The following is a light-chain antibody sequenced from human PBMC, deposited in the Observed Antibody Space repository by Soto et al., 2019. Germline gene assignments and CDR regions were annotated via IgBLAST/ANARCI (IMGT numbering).Light chain of an antibody. CDR2: KAS. J-gene: IGKJ1*01. CDR1: QTISSW. Sequence: DIRVAKVPATLFGYVGDRVTITCRASQTISSWLAWYQQKPGKAPKLLIYKASTLKSGVPARFSGSGSGTEFTLTISSLEPEDFAAYYCQQRSNWSGAFGQGTKVDIK. V-gene: IGKV1-5*03. CDR3: QQRSNWSGA.